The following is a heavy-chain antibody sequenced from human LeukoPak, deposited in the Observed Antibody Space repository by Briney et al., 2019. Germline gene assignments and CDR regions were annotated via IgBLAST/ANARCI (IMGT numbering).Heavy chain of an antibody. CDR2: INPNSGGT. Sequence: ASVKVSCKASGYTFTGYYMHWVRQAPGQGLEWKGWINPNSGGTNYAQKFQGRVTMTRDTSISTAYMELSRLRSDDTAVYYCARDRVVAGLTLKPEFDPWGQGTLVTVSS. CDR1: GYTFTGYY. J-gene: IGHJ5*02. CDR3: ARDRVVAGLTLKPEFDP. D-gene: IGHD6-19*01. V-gene: IGHV1-2*02.